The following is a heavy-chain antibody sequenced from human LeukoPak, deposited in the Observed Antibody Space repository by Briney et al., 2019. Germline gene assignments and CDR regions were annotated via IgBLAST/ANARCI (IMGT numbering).Heavy chain of an antibody. CDR1: GYTFIGYY. D-gene: IGHD3-3*01. CDR3: ARDMEAFWSGYYGNFDY. Sequence: GASVKVSCKASGYTFIGYYMQWVRQAPGQGLEWMGWISAYNGNTNYAQKLQGRVTMTTDTSTSTAYMELRSLRSDDTAVYYCARDMEAFWSGYYGNFDYWGQGTLVTVSS. V-gene: IGHV1-18*04. CDR2: ISAYNGNT. J-gene: IGHJ4*02.